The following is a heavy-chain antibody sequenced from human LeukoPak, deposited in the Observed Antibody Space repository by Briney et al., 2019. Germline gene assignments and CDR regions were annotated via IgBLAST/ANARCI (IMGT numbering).Heavy chain of an antibody. J-gene: IGHJ4*02. Sequence: SETLSLTCTVSGGSISSYYWSWVRQPAGEGLEWIGEINHSGSTNYNPSLESRVTISVDTSKNQFSLKLSSVTAADTAVYYCARGAYCGGDCYLFDYWGQGTLVTVSS. CDR1: GGSISSYY. CDR3: ARGAYCGGDCYLFDY. D-gene: IGHD2-21*02. CDR2: INHSGST. V-gene: IGHV4-34*01.